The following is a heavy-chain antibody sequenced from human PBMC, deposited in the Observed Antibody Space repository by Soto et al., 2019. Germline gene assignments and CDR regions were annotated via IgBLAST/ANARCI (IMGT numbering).Heavy chain of an antibody. CDR3: ARDFYGGYTYGPGDY. CDR2: IHGDGGKI. J-gene: IGHJ4*02. D-gene: IGHD5-18*01. Sequence: HLGGSLRLSCAASGFMFSAYWMSWVRQAPGKGLEWVANIHGDGGKIYYVDSVKGRFTISRDNAKRSLYLQMNSLRAEDTAVYYSARDFYGGYTYGPGDYWGQGALVTVSS. V-gene: IGHV3-7*01. CDR1: GFMFSAYW.